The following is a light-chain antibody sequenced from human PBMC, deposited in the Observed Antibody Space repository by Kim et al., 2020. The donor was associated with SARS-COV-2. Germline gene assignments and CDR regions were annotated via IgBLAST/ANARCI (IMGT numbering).Light chain of an antibody. V-gene: IGLV3-1*01. CDR3: QAWDSSIHWG. CDR2: QDS. CDR1: KLGDKY. J-gene: IGLJ3*02. Sequence: SYELTQPPSVSVSPGQTASITCSGDKLGDKYACWYQQKPGQSPVLVIYQDSKRPSGIPERFSGSNSGNTATLTISGTQAMDEADYYCQAWDSSIHWGFGG.